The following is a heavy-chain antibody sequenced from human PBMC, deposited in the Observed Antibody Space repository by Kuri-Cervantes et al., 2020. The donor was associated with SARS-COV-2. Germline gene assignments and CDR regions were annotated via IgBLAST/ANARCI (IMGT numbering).Heavy chain of an antibody. CDR1: GGSFSGYY. Sequence: SHTLSLTCAVYGGSFSGYYWSWIRQPPGKGLEWIGEINHSGSTNYNPSLKSRVTISVDTSKNQFSLKLSSVTAAETAVYYCARATYYYDSSGYYSDYWGQGTLVTVSS. J-gene: IGHJ4*02. D-gene: IGHD3-22*01. CDR2: INHSGST. V-gene: IGHV4-34*01. CDR3: ARATYYYDSSGYYSDY.